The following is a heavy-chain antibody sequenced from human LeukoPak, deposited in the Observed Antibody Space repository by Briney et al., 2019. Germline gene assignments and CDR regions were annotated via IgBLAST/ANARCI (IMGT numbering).Heavy chain of an antibody. J-gene: IGHJ6*03. CDR3: ARGPTYCSSTSCYRYYYYYVDV. CDR1: GGSISSSSYY. Sequence: SETLSLTCTVSGGSISSSSYYWSWIRQPPGKGLEWIGEINHSGSTNYNPSLKSRVTISVDTSKNQFSLKLSSVTAADTAVYYCARGPTYCSSTSCYRYYYYYVDVWGKGTTVTVSS. CDR2: INHSGST. V-gene: IGHV4-39*07. D-gene: IGHD2-2*01.